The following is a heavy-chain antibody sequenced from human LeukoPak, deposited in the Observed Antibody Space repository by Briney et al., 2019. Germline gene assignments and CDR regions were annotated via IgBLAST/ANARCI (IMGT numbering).Heavy chain of an antibody. V-gene: IGHV4-59*12. CDR2: TFHTGRT. D-gene: IGHD6-6*01. CDR1: GGSIRSYY. Sequence: SETLSLTCSVSGGSIRSYYWSWIRQPPGEGLEWLGYTFHTGRTSYNPSFKSRVTISLDTSKNQFSLKLSSVTAADTAVYYCARGRPSPFDYWGQGTLVTVSS. J-gene: IGHJ4*02. CDR3: ARGRPSPFDY.